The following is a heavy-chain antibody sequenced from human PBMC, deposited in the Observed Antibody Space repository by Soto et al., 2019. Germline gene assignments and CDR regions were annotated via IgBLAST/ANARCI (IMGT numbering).Heavy chain of an antibody. V-gene: IGHV5-51*01. CDR1: GYSFTSYW. Sequence: GESLKISCKGSGYSFTSYWIGWVRQMPGKGLEWMGIIYPGDSDTRYRPSFQGQVTISADKSISTAYLQCSSRKASDTAMYYCARGRLGSDFWSGYYYYYYGMDVWGQGTTVTVAS. D-gene: IGHD3-3*01. CDR3: ARGRLGSDFWSGYYYYYYGMDV. CDR2: IYPGDSDT. J-gene: IGHJ6*02.